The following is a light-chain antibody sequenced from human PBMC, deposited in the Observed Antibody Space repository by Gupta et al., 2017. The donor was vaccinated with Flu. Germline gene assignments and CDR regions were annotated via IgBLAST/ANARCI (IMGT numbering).Light chain of an antibody. Sequence: EIVLTQSPGTLSLSPGERATLSCRASQSVSSSYLAWYLQQPGQAPRLLIYGASSRATGIPDRFSGSGSGTDFTLTISRLEPEDFAVFYCQQYSSSPRTFGQGTKVEIK. CDR2: GAS. J-gene: IGKJ1*01. CDR3: QQYSSSPRT. V-gene: IGKV3-20*01. CDR1: QSVSSSY.